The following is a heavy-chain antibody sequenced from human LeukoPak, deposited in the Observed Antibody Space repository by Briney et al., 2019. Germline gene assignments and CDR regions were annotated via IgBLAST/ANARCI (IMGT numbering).Heavy chain of an antibody. V-gene: IGHV3-7*01. Sequence: GGSLRLSCAVSGFTFSNYWMSWVRQAPGKGLEWVAHIKQDESEKYYVDSVKGRFTISRDNAKNSLYLQMNSLRAEDTAIYYCARDKIVGASKFDYWGQGTLVTVSS. J-gene: IGHJ4*02. CDR1: GFTFSNYW. CDR2: IKQDESEK. CDR3: ARDKIVGASKFDY. D-gene: IGHD1-26*01.